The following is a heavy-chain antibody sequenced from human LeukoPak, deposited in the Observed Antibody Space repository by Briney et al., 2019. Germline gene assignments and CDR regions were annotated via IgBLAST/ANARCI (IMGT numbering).Heavy chain of an antibody. V-gene: IGHV3-7*01. CDR1: GFTFSSYW. CDR2: IKQDGSEK. D-gene: IGHD6-6*01. CDR3: ARDPGSSSRAY. J-gene: IGHJ4*02. Sequence: GGSLRLSCAASGFTFSSYWMSWVRQAPGKGLEWVANIKQDGSEKYYVDSVKGRFTISRDNAKNSLYLQMNSPRAEDTAVYYCARDPGSSSRAYWGQGTLVTVSS.